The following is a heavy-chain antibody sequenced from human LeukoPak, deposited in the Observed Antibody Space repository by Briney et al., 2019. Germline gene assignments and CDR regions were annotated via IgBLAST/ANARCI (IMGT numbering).Heavy chain of an antibody. V-gene: IGHV4-30-2*01. CDR3: ARVPIPSYYYDTSGYFFDY. CDR2: IYHNGNT. Sequence: SETLSLTCAVYGGSISSGGYSWSWIRQPPGKGLEWIGYIYHNGNTYYNPSLKSRVTISVDRSKNQFSLKLSSVTAADTAVYYCARVPIPSYYYDTSGYFFDYWGQGTLVTVSS. J-gene: IGHJ4*02. CDR1: GGSISSGGYS. D-gene: IGHD3-22*01.